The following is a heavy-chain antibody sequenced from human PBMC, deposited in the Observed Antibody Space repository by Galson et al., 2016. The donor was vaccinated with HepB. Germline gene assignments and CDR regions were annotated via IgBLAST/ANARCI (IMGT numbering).Heavy chain of an antibody. CDR2: IWSDGSNK. CDR3: TRGVSWAFDI. V-gene: IGHV3-33*01. D-gene: IGHD2/OR15-2a*01. Sequence: SLRLSCAASGFTLSSFGMHWVRQAPGKGLEWVALIWSDGSNKYNADSVKGRFTISRDNSKNTMFLQMNSLRAEDTAVYYCTRGVSWAFDIWGQGTMVTVSS. CDR1: GFTLSSFG. J-gene: IGHJ3*02.